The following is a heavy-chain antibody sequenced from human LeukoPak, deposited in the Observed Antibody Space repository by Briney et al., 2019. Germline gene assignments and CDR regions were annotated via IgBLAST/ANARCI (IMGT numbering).Heavy chain of an antibody. V-gene: IGHV4-4*07. CDR3: ARAVAAAGMVFRPDALDI. J-gene: IGHJ3*02. CDR2: FYSGGST. D-gene: IGHD6-13*01. Sequence: PSETLSLTCTVSGGSISGYYWCWIRQPAGKGLEWIGRFYSGGSTAYNPSLKSRVTMSVDTSKNQFSLKLSSVTAADTAVYYCARAVAAAGMVFRPDALDIWGQGTMVTVSS. CDR1: GGSISGYY.